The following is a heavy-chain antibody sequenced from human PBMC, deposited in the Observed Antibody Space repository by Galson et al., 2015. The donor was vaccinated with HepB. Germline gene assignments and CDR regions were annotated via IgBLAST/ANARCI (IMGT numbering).Heavy chain of an antibody. CDR3: AKGYGLFDS. J-gene: IGHJ5*01. Sequence: SLRLSCAASGFAFDSHAMSWVRQAPGGGLEWISGITGKGDSTFYADSVKGRFTVSRDSSNNMLYLQMNSLRAEDVGLYFCAKGYGLFDSWGQGILVTVSS. V-gene: IGHV3-23*01. D-gene: IGHD5-18*01. CDR1: GFAFDSHA. CDR2: ITGKGDST.